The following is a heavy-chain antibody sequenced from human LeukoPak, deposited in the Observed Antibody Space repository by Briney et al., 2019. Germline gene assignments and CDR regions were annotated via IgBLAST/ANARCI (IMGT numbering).Heavy chain of an antibody. CDR2: IYHSGST. J-gene: IGHJ4*02. CDR3: ATPLYYYGSGSYYY. D-gene: IGHD3-10*01. Sequence: SETLSLTCTVSGDSISNGVKYWSWIRQHPGRGLEWIGYIYHSGSTNYNPSLKSRVTISVDTSKNQFSLKLSSVTAADTAVYYCATPLYYYGSGSYYYWGQGTLVTVSS. CDR1: GDSISNGVKY. V-gene: IGHV4-61*08.